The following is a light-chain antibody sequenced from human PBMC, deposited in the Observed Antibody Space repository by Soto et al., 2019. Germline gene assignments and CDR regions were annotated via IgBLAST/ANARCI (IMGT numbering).Light chain of an antibody. CDR3: XQYGSSPRT. CDR2: GAS. Sequence: EIVLTQSPGTLSLSPGERATLSCRASQSVGGSYLAWYQQKPGQPPRLLIYGASSRATGIPDRFSGSGSGTDXTLXXSXLEPEDFAXXXXXQYGSSPRTFGQGTKVEIK. J-gene: IGKJ1*01. CDR1: QSVGGSY. V-gene: IGKV3-20*01.